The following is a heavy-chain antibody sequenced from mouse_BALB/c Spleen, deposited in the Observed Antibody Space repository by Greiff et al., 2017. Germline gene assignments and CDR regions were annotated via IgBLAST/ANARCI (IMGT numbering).Heavy chain of an antibody. Sequence: EVQRVESGPGLVKPSQSLSLTCTVTGYSISSDYAWNWIRQFPGNKLEWMGYISYSGSTSYNPSLKSRISITRDTSKKQFFLQLNSVTTEDTATYYCAREGGYGEVYLDYWGQGTTLTVSS. CDR1: GYSISSDYA. CDR3: AREGGYGEVYLDY. J-gene: IGHJ2*01. D-gene: IGHD2-2*01. CDR2: ISYSGST. V-gene: IGHV3-2*02.